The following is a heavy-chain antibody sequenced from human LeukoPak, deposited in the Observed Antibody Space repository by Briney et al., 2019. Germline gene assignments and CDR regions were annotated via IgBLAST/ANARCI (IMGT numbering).Heavy chain of an antibody. V-gene: IGHV3-74*01. J-gene: IGHJ4*02. CDR2: INSDGSDT. CDR3: ARNRATVTKGTYYFDY. CDR1: GFTFSSYW. Sequence: GGSLRLSCAASGFTFSSYWMHWVRRGPGKGLVWVSRINSDGSDTRHADSVKGRFTISRDNSKNTMYLQINRLRAEDTAVYYCARNRATVTKGTYYFDYWGQGTLVTVSS. D-gene: IGHD4-17*01.